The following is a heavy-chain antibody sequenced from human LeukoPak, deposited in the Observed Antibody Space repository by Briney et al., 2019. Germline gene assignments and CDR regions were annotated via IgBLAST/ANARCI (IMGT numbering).Heavy chain of an antibody. J-gene: IGHJ1*01. CDR1: GGSISSSSYY. Sequence: SETLSLTCTVSGGSISSSSYYWGWIRQPPGKGLEWIGSIYYSGSTYYNPSLKSRVTISVDTSKNQFSLKLSSVTAADTAVYYCARQEVRGWYLYRPKPEYFPHWGQGTLVTVSS. CDR3: ARQEVRGWYLYRPKPEYFPH. V-gene: IGHV4-39*01. CDR2: IYYSGST. D-gene: IGHD6-19*01.